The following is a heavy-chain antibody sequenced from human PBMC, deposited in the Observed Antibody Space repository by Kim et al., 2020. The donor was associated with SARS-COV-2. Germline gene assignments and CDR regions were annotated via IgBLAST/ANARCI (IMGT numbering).Heavy chain of an antibody. J-gene: IGHJ6*02. CDR3: ARDIAAAGTSYGMDV. D-gene: IGHD6-13*01. Sequence: QKFQGRVTSTADESTSTAYMELSSLGSEDTAVYYCARDIAAAGTSYGMDVWGQGTTVTVSS. V-gene: IGHV1-69*01.